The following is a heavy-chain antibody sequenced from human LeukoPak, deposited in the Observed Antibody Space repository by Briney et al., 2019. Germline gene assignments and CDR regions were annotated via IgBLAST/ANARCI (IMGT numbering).Heavy chain of an antibody. CDR1: GYTFTGYY. Sequence: ASVKVSCKASGYTFTGYYMHWVRQAPGQGLEWMGWINPNSGGTNYAQKFQGRVTMIRDTSISTAYMELSRLRSDDTAVYYCARETQPRDYYDSSGYHFDYWGQGTLVTVSS. CDR2: INPNSGGT. V-gene: IGHV1-2*02. J-gene: IGHJ4*02. D-gene: IGHD3-22*01. CDR3: ARETQPRDYYDSSGYHFDY.